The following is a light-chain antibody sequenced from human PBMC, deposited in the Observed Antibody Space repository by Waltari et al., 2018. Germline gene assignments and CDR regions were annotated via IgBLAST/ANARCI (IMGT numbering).Light chain of an antibody. CDR1: NIGRKN. CDR2: DDG. J-gene: IGLJ1*01. V-gene: IGLV3-21*02. Sequence: SFVLTQPPSVSVAPGQTARITCGANNIGRKNVHWYQQKSGQAPVLVVYDDGDPPSGLPGRFSGSNSGNTATLTISRVEAGDEADFCCQVWDIDSDHPVFGTGTTVTVL. CDR3: QVWDIDSDHPV.